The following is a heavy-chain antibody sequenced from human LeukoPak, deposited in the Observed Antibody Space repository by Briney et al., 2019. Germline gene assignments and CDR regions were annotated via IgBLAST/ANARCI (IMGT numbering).Heavy chain of an antibody. Sequence: GGSLRLSCAASGFTFSSYAMSWGRQAPGKGLEWVSAISGSGGSTYYADSVKGRFTNSRDNSKNTLYLQMNSLRAEDTAVYYCAKDEDTKYYYYGMDVWGQGTTVTVSS. CDR1: GFTFSSYA. CDR2: ISGSGGST. V-gene: IGHV3-23*01. J-gene: IGHJ6*02. CDR3: AKDEDTKYYYYGMDV.